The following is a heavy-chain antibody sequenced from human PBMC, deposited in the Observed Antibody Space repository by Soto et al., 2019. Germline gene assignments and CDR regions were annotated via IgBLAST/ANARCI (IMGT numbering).Heavy chain of an antibody. CDR2: VSNSGGAT. Sequence: GGSLRLSCVASGFTYFTYAMSWVRQAPGKGLEWVSTVSNSGGATYSAVSVKGRFTISRDNSKKTLYLQMNSLRAEDTAVYYCAKILPAYLYGGFDYWGQGTLATVSS. V-gene: IGHV3-23*01. D-gene: IGHD3-10*01. CDR3: AKILPAYLYGGFDY. CDR1: GFTYFTYA. J-gene: IGHJ4*02.